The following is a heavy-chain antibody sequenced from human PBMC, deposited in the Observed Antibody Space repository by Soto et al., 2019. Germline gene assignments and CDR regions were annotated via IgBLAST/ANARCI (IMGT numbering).Heavy chain of an antibody. D-gene: IGHD3-22*01. CDR1: GFTFSSYG. CDR2: ISYDGSNK. Sequence: PGGSLRLSCAASGFTFSSYGMHWVRQAPGKGLEWVAVISYDGSNKYYAGSVKGRFTISRDNSKNTLYLQMNSLRAEDTAVYYCAKDGPAELTYYYDSSGYSDYWGQGTLVTVS. V-gene: IGHV3-30*18. J-gene: IGHJ4*02. CDR3: AKDGPAELTYYYDSSGYSDY.